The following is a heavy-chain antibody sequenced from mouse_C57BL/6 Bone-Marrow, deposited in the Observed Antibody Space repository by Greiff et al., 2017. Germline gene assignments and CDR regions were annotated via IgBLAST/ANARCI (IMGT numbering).Heavy chain of an antibody. J-gene: IGHJ4*01. Sequence: QVQLKESGAELARPGASVKMSCKASGYTFTSYTMHWVKQRPGQGLEWIGYINPSSGYTKYNQKFKDKATLTADKSSSTAYMQLSSLTSEDSAVYYCARKGGNYYAMDYWGQGTSVTVSS. D-gene: IGHD2-1*01. CDR1: GYTFTSYT. CDR3: ARKGGNYYAMDY. CDR2: INPSSGYT. V-gene: IGHV1-4*01.